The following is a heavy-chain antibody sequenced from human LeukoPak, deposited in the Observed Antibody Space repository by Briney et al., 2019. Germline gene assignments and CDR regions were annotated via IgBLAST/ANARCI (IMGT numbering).Heavy chain of an antibody. V-gene: IGHV3-30*02. D-gene: IGHD6-19*01. J-gene: IGHJ4*02. CDR3: AGGGWYYFDY. Sequence: GGSLRLSCAASGFTFSSYGMHWVRQAPGKGLEWVAFIRYDGSNNYYADSVKGRFTISRDNSKNTLYLQMNSLRAEDTAVYYCAGGGWYYFDYWGQGTLVTVSS. CDR2: IRYDGSNN. CDR1: GFTFSSYG.